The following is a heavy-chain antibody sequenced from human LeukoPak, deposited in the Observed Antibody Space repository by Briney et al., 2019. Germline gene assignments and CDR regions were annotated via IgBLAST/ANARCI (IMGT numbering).Heavy chain of an antibody. Sequence: SETLSLTCTVSGGSISSGDYYWSWIRQPPGKGLEWIGYIQYSGGTNYNPSLKSRVTILVDTSKNQFSLKLSSVTAADTAVYYCAREGGNWFDPWGQGTLVTVSS. D-gene: IGHD3-16*01. V-gene: IGHV4-61*08. CDR3: AREGGNWFDP. CDR1: GGSISSGDYY. J-gene: IGHJ5*02. CDR2: IQYSGGT.